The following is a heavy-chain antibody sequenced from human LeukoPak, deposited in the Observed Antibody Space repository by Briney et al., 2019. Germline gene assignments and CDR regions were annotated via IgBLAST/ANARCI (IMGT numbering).Heavy chain of an antibody. V-gene: IGHV1-2*02. J-gene: IGHJ4*02. CDR1: GYTFISYG. CDR3: ARVRYRLAETYIDY. D-gene: IGHD3-16*01. CDR2: INPNSGDT. Sequence: ASVKVSCKASGYTFISYGITWVRQAPGQGLEWMGWINPNSGDTNYAQKFQGRVTMTRDTSISTAYMELSRLRSDDTAVYYCARVRYRLAETYIDYWGQGTLVTVSS.